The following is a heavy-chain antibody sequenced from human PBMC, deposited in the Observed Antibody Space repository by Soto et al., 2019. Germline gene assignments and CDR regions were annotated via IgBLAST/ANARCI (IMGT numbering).Heavy chain of an antibody. Sequence: GALRLSCAASGFTFSMYAMHLFSQAPGKGLEWVSAIGTAGDTYYPGSVKGRFTISRENAKNSLYLQMNSLRGEDTALYYCTRDLNRDTGPWDQGTQVTGSS. J-gene: IGHJ5*02. CDR1: GFTFSMYA. V-gene: IGHV3-13*01. D-gene: IGHD2-8*02. CDR3: TRDLNRDTGP. CDR2: IGTAGDT.